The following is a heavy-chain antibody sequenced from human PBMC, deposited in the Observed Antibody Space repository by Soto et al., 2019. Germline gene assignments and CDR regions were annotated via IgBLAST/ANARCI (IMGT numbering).Heavy chain of an antibody. J-gene: IGHJ3*02. V-gene: IGHV3-23*01. CDR2: ISSSGGST. Sequence: GGSLRPSCGASRFTFSSYAMIWVSQAPGEGLEWGSAISSSGGSTYYADSVKGRFTISRDKSKNTLYLQMNSLRAEDTAVYYCAKDQGFGSSGYYSDAFDIWGQGTMVTVSS. D-gene: IGHD3-22*01. CDR1: RFTFSSYA. CDR3: AKDQGFGSSGYYSDAFDI.